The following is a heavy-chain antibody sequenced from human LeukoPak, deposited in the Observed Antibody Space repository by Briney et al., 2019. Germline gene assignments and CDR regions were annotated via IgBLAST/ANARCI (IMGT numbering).Heavy chain of an antibody. D-gene: IGHD6-13*01. V-gene: IGHV3-23*01. J-gene: IGHJ4*02. Sequence: GGTLRLSCAASGFTFSSYGMNWVRQAPGKGLEWVSGISGSGGSTYYVDSVKGRFTISRDNSKNTLYLQMNSLRAEDTAVYYCAKTTSSTENWGQGTLVTVSS. CDR1: GFTFSSYG. CDR3: AKTTSSTEN. CDR2: ISGSGGST.